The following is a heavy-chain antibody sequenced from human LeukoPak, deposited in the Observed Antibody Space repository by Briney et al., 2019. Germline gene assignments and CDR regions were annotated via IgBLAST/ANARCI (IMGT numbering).Heavy chain of an antibody. CDR1: GYTFTSYG. CDR3: AREGPCSGSYYRFDY. CDR2: INPSGGST. J-gene: IGHJ4*02. D-gene: IGHD1-26*01. V-gene: IGHV1-46*01. Sequence: ASVKVSFKASGYTFTSYGISWVGQAPGQGLEWMGIINPSGGSTSYAQKFQGRVTMPRDPSTSTVYMELGSLRSEDTAVYYCAREGPCSGSYYRFDYWGQGTLVTVSS.